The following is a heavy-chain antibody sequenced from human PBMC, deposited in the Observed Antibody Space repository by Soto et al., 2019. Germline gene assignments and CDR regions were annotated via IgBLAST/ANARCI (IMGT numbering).Heavy chain of an antibody. J-gene: IGHJ5*02. CDR3: TTVGVVAAISSPGNYDWFDP. CDR1: GFTFSNAW. CDR2: IKSKTDGGTT. D-gene: IGHD2-15*01. V-gene: IGHV3-15*07. Sequence: PGGSLRLSCAASGFTFSNAWMNWVRQAPGKGLEWVGRIKSKTDGGTTDYAAPVKGRFTISRDDSKNTLYLQMNSLKTEDTAVYYCTTVGVVAAISSPGNYDWFDPWGQGTLVTVSS.